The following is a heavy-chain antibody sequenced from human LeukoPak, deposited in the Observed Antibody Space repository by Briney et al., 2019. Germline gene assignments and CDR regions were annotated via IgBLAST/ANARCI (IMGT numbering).Heavy chain of an antibody. CDR1: GFTLSDHN. V-gene: IGHV4-38-2*01. Sequence: PGGSLRLSCAVSGFTLSDHNMDWVRQAPGKGLEWIGSIYYSGSTYYNPSLKSRVTVSVDTSKNQFSLKLSSVTAADTAVYYCVRSGGHSDFDSWGQGTLVTVSS. D-gene: IGHD4-23*01. CDR2: IYYSGST. J-gene: IGHJ4*02. CDR3: VRSGGHSDFDS.